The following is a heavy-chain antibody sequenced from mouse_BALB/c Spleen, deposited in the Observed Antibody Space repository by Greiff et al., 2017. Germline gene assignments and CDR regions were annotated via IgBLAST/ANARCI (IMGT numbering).Heavy chain of an antibody. J-gene: IGHJ2*01. D-gene: IGHD1-1*01. CDR1: GFTFSSYA. V-gene: IGHV5-6-5*01. CDR2: ISSGGST. Sequence: EVLLVESGGGLVKPGGSLKLSCAASGFTFSSYAMSWVRQTPEKRLEWVASISSGGSTYYPDSVKGRFTISRDNARNILYLQMSSLRSEDTAMYYCARGIISSYGYLDYWGQGTTPTVSS. CDR3: ARGIISSYGYLDY.